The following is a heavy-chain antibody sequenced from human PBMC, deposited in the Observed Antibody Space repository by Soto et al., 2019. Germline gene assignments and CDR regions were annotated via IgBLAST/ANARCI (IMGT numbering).Heavy chain of an antibody. J-gene: IGHJ4*02. D-gene: IGHD3-16*01. V-gene: IGHV1-69*01. Sequence: QVQLVQSGAEVRKPGSSVKVSCKASGGTFSRHSVSWVRQAPGQGLEWMGGIIPIFGTANHAQKFEGRVTIIADEATITVYMDVSSLRSEDTAIYYCARGWGYETTDYYYAYWGQGTLVIVSS. CDR1: GGTFSRHS. CDR2: IIPIFGTA. CDR3: ARGWGYETTDYYYAY.